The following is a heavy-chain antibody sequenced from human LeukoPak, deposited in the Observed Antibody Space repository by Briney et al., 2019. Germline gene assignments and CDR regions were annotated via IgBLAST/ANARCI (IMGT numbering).Heavy chain of an antibody. D-gene: IGHD4-23*01. J-gene: IGHJ4*02. Sequence: GGSLRLSCVASGFTFDDCAMTWVHQAPGKGPEWVSSIGGPTETYYADSVKGRFTVSRDNSQNTLYLQMSSLRAEDTAVYYCAKDATPRNSIWDYFGKWGQGALVTVST. V-gene: IGHV3-23*01. CDR2: IGGPTET. CDR3: AKDATPRNSIWDYFGK. CDR1: GFTFDDCA.